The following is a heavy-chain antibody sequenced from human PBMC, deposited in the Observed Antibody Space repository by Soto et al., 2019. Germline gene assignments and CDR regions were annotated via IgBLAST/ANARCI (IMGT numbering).Heavy chain of an antibody. Sequence: PSETVSLSCTVSGGCLSGYYWSWIRQPPGKGLEWIGYIYYSGGTNYNPSLKSRVTIPVDTSKNQFSLKLGSVTAADTAVYYCAKGEIEAPRINRLDPSGQGTLVTVSS. V-gene: IGHV4-59*01. CDR3: AKGEIEAPRINRLDP. CDR2: IYYSGGT. CDR1: GGCLSGYY. J-gene: IGHJ5*02.